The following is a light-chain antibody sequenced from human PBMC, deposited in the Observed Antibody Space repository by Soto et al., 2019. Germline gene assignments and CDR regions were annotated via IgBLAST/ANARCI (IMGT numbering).Light chain of an antibody. CDR1: QSVSSSY. J-gene: IGKJ3*01. Sequence: EIVLTQSPGTLSLSPGERATLSCRASQSVSSSYLAWYQQKPGQTPRLLISGASNRATGIPDRFSGSGSGTDFTLTISRLESEDLAVYYCQQYERSPFTFGPGTKVDNK. CDR2: GAS. V-gene: IGKV3-20*01. CDR3: QQYERSPFT.